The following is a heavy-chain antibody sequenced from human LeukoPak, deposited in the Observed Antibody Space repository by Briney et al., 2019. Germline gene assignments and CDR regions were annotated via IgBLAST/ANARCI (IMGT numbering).Heavy chain of an antibody. Sequence: PSETLSLTCTVSGGSISSYYWSWIRQPPGKGLEWIGYIYYSGSTNYNPSLKSRATISVDTSKNQFSLKLSSVTAADTAVYYCARDSPIGWVDYWGQGTLVTVSS. CDR1: GGSISSYY. D-gene: IGHD2-15*01. CDR3: ARDSPIGWVDY. CDR2: IYYSGST. J-gene: IGHJ4*02. V-gene: IGHV4-59*01.